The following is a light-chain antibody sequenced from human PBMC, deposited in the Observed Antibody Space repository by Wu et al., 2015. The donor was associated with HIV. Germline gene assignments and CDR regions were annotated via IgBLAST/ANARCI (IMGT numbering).Light chain of an antibody. V-gene: IGKV1-13*02. CDR1: QGISSA. CDR2: DAS. CDR3: QQFNSYPIT. J-gene: IGKJ5*01. Sequence: IQLTQSPSSLSASVGDRVTITCRASQGISSALAWYQQKSGKAPKLLIYDASSLESGVPSRFSGSGSGTDFTLTISSLQAEDFATYYCQQFNSYPITFGQGTRLE.